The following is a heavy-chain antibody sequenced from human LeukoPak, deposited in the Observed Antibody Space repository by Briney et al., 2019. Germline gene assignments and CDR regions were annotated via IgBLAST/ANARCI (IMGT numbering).Heavy chain of an antibody. D-gene: IGHD2-21*02. CDR3: ATTRRGDGIGY. V-gene: IGHV3-15*01. CDR1: GFIFSDAW. CDR2: IKDNSAGGTT. J-gene: IGHJ4*02. Sequence: PGGSLRLSCGLSGFIFSDAWMSWVRQAPGKGLEWVGRIKDNSAGGTTAYAAPVKGRFTISRDDSKTTMYMHMNSLKTEDTAVYYCATTRRGDGIGYWGEGTLVTVSS.